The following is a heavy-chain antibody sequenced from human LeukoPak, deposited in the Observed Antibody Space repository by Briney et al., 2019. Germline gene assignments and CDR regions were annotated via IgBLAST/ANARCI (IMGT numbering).Heavy chain of an antibody. J-gene: IGHJ4*02. D-gene: IGHD6-13*01. CDR3: VKDYSTIPAAANPLFDY. CDR1: GFTFSSYA. V-gene: IGHV3-23*01. Sequence: GGSLRLSCEASGFTFSSYAVTWVLQAPGKGLEWVSGITGSGDTTFYADSVKGRFTISRDNSKNTLYLQMHSLRAEDTAVYYCVKDYSTIPAAANPLFDYWGQGALVTVSS. CDR2: ITGSGDTT.